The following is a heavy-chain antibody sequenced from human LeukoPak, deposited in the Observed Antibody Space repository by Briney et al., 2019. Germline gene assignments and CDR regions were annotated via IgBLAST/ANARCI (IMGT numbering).Heavy chain of an antibody. CDR2: ITSKTDGGIT. Sequence: KTGGSLRLSCAASGFTFSNAWMSWVRQAPGKGLEWISRITSKTDGGITDYAAPVKGRFTISRDESKTTLYLQMNSLKTEDTAVYYCTTGFLSNDAFDIWGPGTMVTVSS. D-gene: IGHD4-11*01. CDR3: TTGFLSNDAFDI. J-gene: IGHJ3*02. V-gene: IGHV3-15*01. CDR1: GFTFSNAW.